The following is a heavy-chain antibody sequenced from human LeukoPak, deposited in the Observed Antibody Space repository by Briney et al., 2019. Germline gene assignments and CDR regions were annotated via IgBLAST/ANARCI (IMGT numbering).Heavy chain of an antibody. V-gene: IGHV3-23*01. CDR1: GFTFNIYA. D-gene: IGHD6-13*01. Sequence: GGTLRLSCAASGFTFNIYAMTWVRQDPGKGLELVSAIGVSGARTYYADSVKGRFTISRDNSKNTLYLQMNSLRAEDTAVYYCAKDRTQQPYGIFDYWGQGTLVTVSS. J-gene: IGHJ4*02. CDR3: AKDRTQQPYGIFDY. CDR2: IGVSGART.